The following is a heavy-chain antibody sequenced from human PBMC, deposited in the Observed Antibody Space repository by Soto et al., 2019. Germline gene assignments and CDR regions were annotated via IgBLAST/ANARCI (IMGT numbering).Heavy chain of an antibody. J-gene: IGHJ4*02. CDR3: ARAHSGSPPTLDY. V-gene: IGHV3-21*01. CDR2: ISSSSSYI. D-gene: IGHD1-26*01. Sequence: GGSLRLSCAASGFTYSSYSMNWVRQSPGKGLEWVSSISSSSSYIYYADSVKGRFTISRDNAKNSLYLQMNSLRAEDTAVYYCARAHSGSPPTLDYWGQGTLVTVPQ. CDR1: GFTYSSYS.